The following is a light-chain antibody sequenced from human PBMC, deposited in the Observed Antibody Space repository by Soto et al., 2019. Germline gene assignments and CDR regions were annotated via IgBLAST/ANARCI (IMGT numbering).Light chain of an antibody. J-gene: IGKJ1*01. CDR2: GAS. V-gene: IGKV3-20*01. Sequence: EIVLTQSPGTLSLSPGERATLSCRASQSVSNNYLAWYQQKPGQAPRLLIYGASNRATGIPDRFSGGGSGTDFTLTITRLEPGDFAVYYCQYYGNSPLTFGQGTKVDIK. CDR3: QYYGNSPLT. CDR1: QSVSNNY.